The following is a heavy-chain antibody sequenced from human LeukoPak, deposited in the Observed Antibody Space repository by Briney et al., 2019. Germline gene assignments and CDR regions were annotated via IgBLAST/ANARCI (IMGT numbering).Heavy chain of an antibody. CDR1: GFTFRDAW. Sequence: GSLRLSCAASGFTFRDAWMTWVRQAPGKGLEWAGRIRSKTDGGTTDYAVSVQGRFTISRDDSKNTLYLQMSSLKTEDTAVYYCAKHIYGVVSIQQWGQGTLVTVSS. D-gene: IGHD3-3*01. CDR2: IRSKTDGGTT. V-gene: IGHV3-15*01. CDR3: AKHIYGVVSIQQ. J-gene: IGHJ1*01.